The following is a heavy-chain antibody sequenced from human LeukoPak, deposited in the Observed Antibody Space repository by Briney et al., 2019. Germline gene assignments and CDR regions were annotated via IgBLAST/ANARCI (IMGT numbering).Heavy chain of an antibody. Sequence: PSETLSLTCAVYGGSFSGYYWSWIRQPPGKGLEWIGEINHSGSTNYNPSLKSRVTISVDTSKNQFSLKLSSVTAADTAVYYCARERINMNRGPFDPWGQGTLVTVSS. CDR1: GGSFSGYY. J-gene: IGHJ5*02. CDR2: INHSGST. D-gene: IGHD3-10*01. V-gene: IGHV4-34*01. CDR3: ARERINMNRGPFDP.